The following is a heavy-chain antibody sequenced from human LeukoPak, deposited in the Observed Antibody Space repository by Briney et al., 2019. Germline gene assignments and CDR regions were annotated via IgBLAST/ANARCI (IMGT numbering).Heavy chain of an antibody. J-gene: IGHJ4*02. CDR2: IYYSGST. CDR1: GGSIGSSSYY. CDR3: ARLRYSYASH. D-gene: IGHD5-18*01. V-gene: IGHV4-39*01. Sequence: SETLSLTCTVSGGSIGSSSYYWGWIRQPPGKGLEWIGSIYYSGSTYYNPSLKSRVTISVDTSKNQFSLKLSSVTAADTAVYYCARLRYSYASHWGQGTLVTVSS.